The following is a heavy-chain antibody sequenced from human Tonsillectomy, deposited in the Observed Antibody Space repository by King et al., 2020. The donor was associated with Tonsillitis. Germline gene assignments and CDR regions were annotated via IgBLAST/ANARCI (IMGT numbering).Heavy chain of an antibody. CDR2: ILSKTDGGTT. CDR1: GFTFRNAW. D-gene: IGHD2/OR15-2a*01. CDR3: TPDPRWGFLIVNV. J-gene: IGHJ6*02. Sequence: VQLVESGGGLVNPGGSLRLSCAASGFTFRNAWMSWVRQAPGKGLEWVGRILSKTDGGTTDYAAPVKGRFTISRDDSKNMLYLEMNSLKTEDTAVYYCTPDPRWGFLIVNVWGQGTTVTVSS. V-gene: IGHV3-15*01.